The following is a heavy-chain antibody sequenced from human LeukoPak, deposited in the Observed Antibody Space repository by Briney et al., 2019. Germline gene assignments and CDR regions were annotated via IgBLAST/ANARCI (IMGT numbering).Heavy chain of an antibody. J-gene: IGHJ4*02. D-gene: IGHD2-2*03. CDR2: IYYSGST. Sequence: SETLSLTCTVSGGSISSSSYYWGWIRQPPGKGLEWIGSIYYSGSTYYNPSLKSRVTISVDTSKNQFSLKLSSVTAADTAVYYCARHSSPIGPGYPLPSTFDYWGQGTLVTVSS. CDR3: ARHSSPIGPGYPLPSTFDY. CDR1: GGSISSSSYY. V-gene: IGHV4-39*07.